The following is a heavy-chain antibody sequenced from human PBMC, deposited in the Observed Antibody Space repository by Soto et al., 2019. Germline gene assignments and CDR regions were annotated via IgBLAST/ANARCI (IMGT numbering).Heavy chain of an antibody. D-gene: IGHD2-2*01. Sequence: QVQLVESGGGLVKPGGSQRLTCAASGFTFSDYYMSWIRQAPGKGLEWASYISSSGATIYYADSVKGRFTISRDNAKKASRLQMTSLRAEATAGYACAGENRRLGYCSSTGGTFAYWGQGTLVTVSS. CDR3: AGENRRLGYCSSTGGTFAY. CDR1: GFTFSDYY. J-gene: IGHJ4*02. CDR2: ISSSGATI. V-gene: IGHV3-11*01.